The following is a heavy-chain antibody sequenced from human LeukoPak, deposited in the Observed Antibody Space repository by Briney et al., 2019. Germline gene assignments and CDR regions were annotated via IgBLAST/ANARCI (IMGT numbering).Heavy chain of an antibody. CDR2: IKSKTDGGIT. Sequence: GGSLRLSWAASGFTFSNACMSWVRQAPGKGLEWVGRIKSKTDGGITDYAAPGKGRFTISRNDSKNTLYLQMNSLKTEDPAVYYCTTANIVVVVAALREVRDYWGQGTLVTVSS. CDR3: TTANIVVVVAALREVRDY. CDR1: GFTFSNAC. V-gene: IGHV3-15*01. D-gene: IGHD2-15*01. J-gene: IGHJ4*02.